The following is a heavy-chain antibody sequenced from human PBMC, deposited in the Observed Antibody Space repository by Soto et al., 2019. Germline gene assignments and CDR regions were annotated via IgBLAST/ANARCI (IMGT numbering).Heavy chain of an antibody. CDR1: VGSFRGYY. CDR3: ARGSSGYYYTWFDS. Sequence: SETLSLTCAVYVGSFRGYYWSWIRQPPGKGLEWIGEINRSGSTNYNPSLKSRVTISVDTSKNQFSLKLSSVTAADTAVYYCARGSSGYYYTWFDSWGQGTLVTVSS. CDR2: INRSGST. J-gene: IGHJ5*01. D-gene: IGHD3-22*01. V-gene: IGHV4-34*01.